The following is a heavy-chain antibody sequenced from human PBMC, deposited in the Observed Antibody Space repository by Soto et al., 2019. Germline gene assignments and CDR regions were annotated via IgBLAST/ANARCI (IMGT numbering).Heavy chain of an antibody. CDR1: GFPFSSYA. CDR3: GRDPNGDYVGAFDI. CDR2: TSSSGGST. J-gene: IGHJ3*02. Sequence: GGSLRLSCAASGFPFSSYAMSWVRQAPGKGPEWVSGTSSSGGSTYYADSVKGRFTISRDNFKNTLYLQMNSLRAEDTALYYCGRDPNGDYVGAFDIWGQGTLVTVSS. V-gene: IGHV3-23*01. D-gene: IGHD4-17*01.